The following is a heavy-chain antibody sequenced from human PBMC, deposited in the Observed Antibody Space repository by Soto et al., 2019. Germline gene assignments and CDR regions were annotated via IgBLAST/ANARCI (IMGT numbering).Heavy chain of an antibody. CDR2: ISSSSSYI. D-gene: IGHD4-17*01. CDR1: GFTFSSYS. Sequence: VGSLRLSCAASGFTFSSYSMNWVRQAPGKGLEWVSSISSSSSYIYYADSVKGRFTISRDNAKNSLYLQMNSLRAEDTAVYYCARDRRVTTFDYWGQGTLVTVSS. CDR3: ARDRRVTTFDY. J-gene: IGHJ4*02. V-gene: IGHV3-21*01.